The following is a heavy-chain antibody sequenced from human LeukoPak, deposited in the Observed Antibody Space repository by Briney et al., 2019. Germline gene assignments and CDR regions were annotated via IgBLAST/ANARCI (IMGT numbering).Heavy chain of an antibody. CDR3: AREASTTWPNWFDP. CDR2: ISAYNGNT. CDR1: GYTFTSYG. V-gene: IGHV1-18*01. J-gene: IGHJ5*02. Sequence: ASVKVSCKASGYTFTSYGISWVRQAPGQGLEWMGWISAYNGNTNYAQKLQGRVTMTTDTSTSTAYMEVRSLRPDDAAVYYCAREASTTWPNWFDPWGQGTLVTVSS. D-gene: IGHD1-14*01.